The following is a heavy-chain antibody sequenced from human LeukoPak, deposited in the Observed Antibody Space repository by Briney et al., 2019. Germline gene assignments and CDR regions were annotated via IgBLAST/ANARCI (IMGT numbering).Heavy chain of an antibody. CDR1: GGSISSYY. CDR2: IYTSGST. CDR3: ARRRGLNYYDSSGSPFDY. J-gene: IGHJ4*02. V-gene: IGHV4-4*07. Sequence: SETLSLTCTVSGGSISSYYWSWIRQPAGKGLEWIGRIYTSGSTNYNPSLKSRVTMSVDTSKNQFSLKLSSVTAADTAVYYCARRRGLNYYDSSGSPFDYWGQGTLVTVSS. D-gene: IGHD3-22*01.